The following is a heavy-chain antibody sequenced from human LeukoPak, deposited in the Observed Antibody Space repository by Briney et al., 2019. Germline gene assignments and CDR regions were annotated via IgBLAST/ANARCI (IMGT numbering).Heavy chain of an antibody. V-gene: IGHV4-61*02. Sequence: PSETLSLTCTVSGGSISSGSYYWTWLRQPAGKGLEWIGRIYSSGSTNYNPSLKSRVTISEDTSKNQFSLKLSSVTAADTAVYYCARDIVVVDNNWFDPWGQGILVTVSS. CDR2: IYSSGST. CDR1: GGSISSGSYY. J-gene: IGHJ5*02. D-gene: IGHD2-15*01. CDR3: ARDIVVVDNNWFDP.